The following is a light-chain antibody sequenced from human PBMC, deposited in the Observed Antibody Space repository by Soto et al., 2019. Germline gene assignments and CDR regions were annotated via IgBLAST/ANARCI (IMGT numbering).Light chain of an antibody. J-gene: IGKJ3*01. CDR3: EDWNRYSGG. CDR2: KAS. Sequence: DLHMNQTPSTLSVSVGDRVTITCGASHTISSWLAWYQQKPGKAPKLLIYKASTLKSGVPSRFSGSGSGTEFTLTISSLQPDDIATYDSEDWNRYSGGFGLGT. CDR1: HTISSW. V-gene: IGKV1-5*03.